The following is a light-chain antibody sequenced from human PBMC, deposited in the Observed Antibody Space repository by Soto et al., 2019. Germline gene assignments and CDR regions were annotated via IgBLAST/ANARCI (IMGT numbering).Light chain of an antibody. J-gene: IGKJ5*01. CDR1: QSISVTY. V-gene: IGKV3-20*01. Sequence: IVLAQSPGTRCLSPGESATLSCRASQSISVTYLAWYQQKPGQAPRLLIYTTSIRATGIPDRFSGSGSGTDFTLTIRRLEPEDFAVYYCQQYGSSPLISFGPRTRLEI. CDR2: TTS. CDR3: QQYGSSPLIS.